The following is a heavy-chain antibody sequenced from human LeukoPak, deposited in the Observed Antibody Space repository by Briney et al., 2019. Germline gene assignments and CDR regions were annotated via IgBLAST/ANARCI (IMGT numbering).Heavy chain of an antibody. CDR2: ISSSGSTI. Sequence: LPGGSLRLSCAASGFTFSSYEMNWVRQAPGKGLEWVSYISSSGSTIYYADSVKGRFTISRDNAKNSLHLQMNSLRAEDTAVYYCVRELRGARRWFDPWGQGTLVTVSS. CDR3: VRELRGARRWFDP. CDR1: GFTFSSYE. J-gene: IGHJ5*02. V-gene: IGHV3-48*03. D-gene: IGHD3-10*01.